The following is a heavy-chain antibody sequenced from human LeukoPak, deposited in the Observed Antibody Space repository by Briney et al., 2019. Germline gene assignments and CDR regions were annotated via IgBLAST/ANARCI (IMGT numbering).Heavy chain of an antibody. CDR1: RFTFSVHW. V-gene: IGHV3-74*01. Sequence: GGSLRLSCAASRFTFSVHWMHWVRQAPGKGLEWVSRINPDESDKAYADSVKGRFTISRDNAKSTLYLQMNSLRVEDTAVYYCARDRVATIFTYHPMFDSRGPGTLVTVSS. D-gene: IGHD3-10*02. CDR3: ARDRVATIFTYHPMFDS. J-gene: IGHJ5*01. CDR2: INPDESDK.